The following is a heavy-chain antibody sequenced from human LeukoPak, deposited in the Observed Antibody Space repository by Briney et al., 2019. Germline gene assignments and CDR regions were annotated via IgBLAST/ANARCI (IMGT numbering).Heavy chain of an antibody. J-gene: IGHJ4*02. CDR2: IYHSGST. CDR1: GYSISSGYY. V-gene: IGHV4-38-2*01. D-gene: IGHD5-18*01. CDR3: AKTDVDTGYY. Sequence: SETLSLTCAVSGYSISSGYYWGWIRPPPGKGLGGIGSIYHSGSTYYSPSLKSRVTISVDNSKNQFSLQLNSVTAADTAVYYCAKTDVDTGYYWGQGTLVTVSS.